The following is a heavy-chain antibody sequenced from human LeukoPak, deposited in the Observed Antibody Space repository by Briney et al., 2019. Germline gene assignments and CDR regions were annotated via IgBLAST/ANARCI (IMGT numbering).Heavy chain of an antibody. V-gene: IGHV5-51*01. CDR2: IYPGDSDT. Sequence: GESLQISCKGSGSRFTSYWIGWVRQLPGKGLEWMGIIYPGDSDTRYSPSFQGQVTISADKSISTAYLQWSSLKASDTAMYYCARSRIDTNYLFDPWGQGTLVTVSS. D-gene: IGHD4-11*01. CDR1: GSRFTSYW. CDR3: ARSRIDTNYLFDP. J-gene: IGHJ5*02.